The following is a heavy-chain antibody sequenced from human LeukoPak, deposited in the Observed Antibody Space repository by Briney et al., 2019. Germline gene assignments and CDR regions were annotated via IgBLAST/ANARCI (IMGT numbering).Heavy chain of an antibody. D-gene: IGHD1-26*01. CDR3: TKGIGRGAFDI. V-gene: IGHV3-23*01. CDR2: ISGSGGST. J-gene: IGHJ3*02. CDR1: GFTFSSYW. Sequence: PGGSLRLSCAASGFTFSSYWMTWVRQAPGKGLEWVSAISGSGGSTYCADSVKGRFTISRDNSKNTLYLQMNSLRAEDTAVYYCTKGIGRGAFDIWGQGTMVTVSS.